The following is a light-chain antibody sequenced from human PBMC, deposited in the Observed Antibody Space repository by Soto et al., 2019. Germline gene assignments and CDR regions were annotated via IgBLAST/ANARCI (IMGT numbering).Light chain of an antibody. CDR3: QQSYSNPRT. CDR2: AAS. J-gene: IGKJ3*01. V-gene: IGKV1-39*01. CDR1: QSLSSY. Sequence: DIQMTQSPSSLSASVGDRVTITCRASQSLSSYLNWYQQKPGKAPKLLIYAASSLQSGVPSRFSGSGAGTDFNLTISSLQPEDFATYYCQQSYSNPRTFGHGTKVDIK.